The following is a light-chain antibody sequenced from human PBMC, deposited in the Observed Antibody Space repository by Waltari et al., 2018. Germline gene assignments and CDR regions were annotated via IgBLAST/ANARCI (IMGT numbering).Light chain of an antibody. CDR2: CTS. Sequence: AIEMTQSPSSLSASVGDRVTITYRASQGIRDDLGWYQKKPGNAPKLLIYCTSILQSVVPSRFRGSGSDTDFTLTVSSLQPEDLATYDCLQDHSDPRTFGQGTRVEIK. CDR3: LQDHSDPRT. CDR1: QGIRDD. V-gene: IGKV1-6*01. J-gene: IGKJ1*01.